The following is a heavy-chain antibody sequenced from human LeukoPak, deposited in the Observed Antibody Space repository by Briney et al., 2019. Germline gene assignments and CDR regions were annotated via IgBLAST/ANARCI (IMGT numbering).Heavy chain of an antibody. CDR1: GGSFRGYY. D-gene: IGHD1-7*01. CDR3: ARGGGNYGYYYYMDV. J-gene: IGHJ6*03. CDR2: INHSGST. Sequence: PSGTLSLTCAVYGGSFRGYYWSWIRQPPGKGLEWIGEINHSGSTNYNPSLKSRVTISVDTSKNQFSLKLSSVTAADTAVYYCARGGGNYGYYYYMDVWGKGTTVTVSS. V-gene: IGHV4-34*01.